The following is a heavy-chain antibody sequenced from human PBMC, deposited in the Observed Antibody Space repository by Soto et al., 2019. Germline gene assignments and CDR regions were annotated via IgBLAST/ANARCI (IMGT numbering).Heavy chain of an antibody. V-gene: IGHV3-15*01. J-gene: IGHJ4*02. CDR1: GFTFSDAW. CDR2: MKSKMDGGTT. Sequence: EVQLVESGGGLVKPGGSLRLSCAVSGFTFSDAWMSWVRQAPGKGLEWVGRMKSKMDGGTTEYAAPGKDRLTISRDDSKTTQYQRMNSLKTGGTAVYYSITLTAAGRGYWGQGTLVTV. D-gene: IGHD6-13*01. CDR3: ITLTAAGRGY.